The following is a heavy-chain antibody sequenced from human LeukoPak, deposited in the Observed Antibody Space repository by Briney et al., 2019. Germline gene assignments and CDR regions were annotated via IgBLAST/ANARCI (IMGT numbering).Heavy chain of an antibody. CDR3: ARLTTEFDY. D-gene: IGHD4-11*01. Sequence: GSLRLSCAASGFTFNNYVMSWIRQPPGKGLEWIGYIYYSGSTNYNPSLKSRVTISVDTSKNQFSLKLSSVTAADTAVYYCARLTTEFDYWGQGTLVAVSS. CDR2: IYYSGST. V-gene: IGHV4-59*01. J-gene: IGHJ4*02. CDR1: GFTFNNYV.